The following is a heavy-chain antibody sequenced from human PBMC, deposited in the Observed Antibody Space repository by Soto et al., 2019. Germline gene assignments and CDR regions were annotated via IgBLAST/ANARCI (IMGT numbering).Heavy chain of an antibody. D-gene: IGHD4-4*01. Sequence: PGGSLRLSCAASGFTFSSYAMSWVRQAPGKGLEWVSAISGSGGSTYYADSVKGRFTISRDNSKNTLYLQMNSLRAEDTAVYYCAKTLRRTTVTTLDYWGQGTLVTVSS. CDR3: AKTLRRTTVTTLDY. CDR2: ISGSGGST. J-gene: IGHJ4*02. V-gene: IGHV3-23*01. CDR1: GFTFSSYA.